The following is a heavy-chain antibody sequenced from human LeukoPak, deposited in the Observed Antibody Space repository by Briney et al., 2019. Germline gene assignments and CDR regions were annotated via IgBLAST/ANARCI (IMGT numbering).Heavy chain of an antibody. D-gene: IGHD2-2*02. CDR3: ARGSCSSTSCYTNYYYYYMDV. CDR1: GYTFTSYD. Sequence: GASVKVSCKASGYTFTSYDINWVRQATGQGHEWMGWMNPNSGNTGYAQKFQGRVTITRNTSISTAYMELSSLRSADTAVYYCARGSCSSTSCYTNYYYYYMDVWGKGTTVTVSS. J-gene: IGHJ6*03. CDR2: MNPNSGNT. V-gene: IGHV1-8*03.